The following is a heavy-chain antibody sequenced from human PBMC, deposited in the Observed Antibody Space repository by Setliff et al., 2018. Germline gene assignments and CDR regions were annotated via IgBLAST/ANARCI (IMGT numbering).Heavy chain of an antibody. CDR2: IKGDESEK. D-gene: IGHD1-26*01. V-gene: IGHV3-7*01. Sequence: GGSLRLSCAASGFTFPTYWMTWVRQAPGKGLEWVANIKGDESEKYYADSVKGRFTISRDNAKNTLYLQMNSLRAEDTAVYYCSRDRGGSYQDYWGPGTLVTVSS. CDR1: GFTFPTYW. CDR3: SRDRGGSYQDY. J-gene: IGHJ4*02.